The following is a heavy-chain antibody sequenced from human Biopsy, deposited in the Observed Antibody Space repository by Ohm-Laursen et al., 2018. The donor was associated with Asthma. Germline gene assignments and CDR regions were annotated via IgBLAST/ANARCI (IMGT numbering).Heavy chain of an antibody. Sequence: SHTLSLTWTVSGCSVSSGSYYWSWIRQPPGKGLAWVSYISYRGSTDYNPSLKSRLTISMDTSKNQFSLKLSSVTAADPAVYYCARVPTALRYFDLWGRGTLVTVSS. CDR2: ISYRGST. CDR1: GCSVSSGSYY. D-gene: IGHD2-21*02. V-gene: IGHV4-61*01. CDR3: ARVPTALRYFDL. J-gene: IGHJ2*01.